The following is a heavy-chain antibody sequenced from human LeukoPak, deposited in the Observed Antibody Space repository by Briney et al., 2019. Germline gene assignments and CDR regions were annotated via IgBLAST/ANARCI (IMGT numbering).Heavy chain of an antibody. CDR2: IYYSGSP. CDR3: ARCPTGVRGVRDYGMDV. V-gene: IGHV4-59*01. CDR1: GGSISSYY. J-gene: IGHJ6*02. Sequence: KPTETLSLTCTVSGGSISSYYWSWIRQPPGKGLEWIGYIYYSGSPNYNPSLKSRVTISVDTSKNQFSLKLSSVTAADTAVYYCARCPTGVRGVRDYGMDVWGQGTTVTVSS. D-gene: IGHD3-10*01.